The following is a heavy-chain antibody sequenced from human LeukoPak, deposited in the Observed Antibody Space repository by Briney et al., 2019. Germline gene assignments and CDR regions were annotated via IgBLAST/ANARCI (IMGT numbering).Heavy chain of an antibody. Sequence: GASVKVSCKASGYTFTSYGISWVRQAPGQGLEWMGWISAYNGNTNYAQKLQGRVTMTTDTSTSTAYMELRSLRSDDTAVYYCARDRWEAARPDGFGYWGQGTLVTVSS. V-gene: IGHV1-18*01. CDR2: ISAYNGNT. CDR3: ARDRWEAARPDGFGY. CDR1: GYTFTSYG. D-gene: IGHD6-6*01. J-gene: IGHJ4*02.